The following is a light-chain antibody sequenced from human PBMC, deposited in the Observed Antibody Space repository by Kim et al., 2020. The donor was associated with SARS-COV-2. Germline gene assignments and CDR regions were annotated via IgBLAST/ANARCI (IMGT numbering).Light chain of an antibody. J-gene: IGKJ1*01. V-gene: IGKV3-15*01. CDR2: GAS. CDR1: QSVSK. Sequence: LAVFPGERANLSCRASQSVSKLAWYKQRPGQAPRLLIYGASTRATGIPARFSGSGSGTEFTLTISSLQSEDFAVYYCQQYNIWRTFGQGTKVDIK. CDR3: QQYNIWRT.